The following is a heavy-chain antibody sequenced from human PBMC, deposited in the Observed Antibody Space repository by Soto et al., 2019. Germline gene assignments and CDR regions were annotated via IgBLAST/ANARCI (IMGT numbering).Heavy chain of an antibody. CDR2: IYYSGST. V-gene: IGHV4-59*01. CDR1: GGSISSYY. Sequence: SETLSLTCTVSGGSISSYYWSWIRQPPGKGLEWIGYIYYSGSTNYNPSLKSRVTISVDTSKNQFSLKLSSVTAADTAVYYCARDNYYDFWSGYNDYYYMDVWGKGTTVTSP. J-gene: IGHJ6*03. D-gene: IGHD3-3*01. CDR3: ARDNYYDFWSGYNDYYYMDV.